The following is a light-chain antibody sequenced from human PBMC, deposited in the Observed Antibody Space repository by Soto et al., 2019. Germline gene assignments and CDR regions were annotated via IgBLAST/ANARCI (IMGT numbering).Light chain of an antibody. J-gene: IGKJ1*01. CDR3: QQYGTSPRT. Sequence: ESVLTQSPGTLSLSQGERATLSCRASQSVSSGYLAWYQQKAGQAPRLLIYDASSRATGIPDRFSGSGSGTDFTLTIVRLEPEDFAVYYCQQYGTSPRTFGQGTKVDI. CDR2: DAS. V-gene: IGKV3-20*01. CDR1: QSVSSGY.